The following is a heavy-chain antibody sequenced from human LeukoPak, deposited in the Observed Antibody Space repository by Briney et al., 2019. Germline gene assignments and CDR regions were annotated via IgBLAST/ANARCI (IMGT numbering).Heavy chain of an antibody. Sequence: ASVKVSCKASGYTFTSYGISWVRQAPGQGLEWMGWISAYNGNTNYAQKLQGRVTMTTDTSASTAYMELSSLRSEDTAVYYCATLEGIAAAGPDHWGQGTLVTVSS. V-gene: IGHV1-18*01. CDR1: GYTFTSYG. CDR3: ATLEGIAAAGPDH. D-gene: IGHD6-13*01. J-gene: IGHJ5*02. CDR2: ISAYNGNT.